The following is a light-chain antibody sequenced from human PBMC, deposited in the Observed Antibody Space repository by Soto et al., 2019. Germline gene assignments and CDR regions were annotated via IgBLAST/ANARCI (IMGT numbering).Light chain of an antibody. CDR2: GAT. J-gene: IGKJ5*01. V-gene: IGKV3-20*01. CDR3: QQYVTSPAIT. CDR1: ESVRDY. Sequence: EIVVTKSAGALSLSPWERATLSWWASESVRDYLAWYQQKPGLAPRLLLHGATTRTSGTPDRFSGTGSGTAFTLAISRLEPEDVAVYYCQQYVTSPAITFGQGTRLEIK.